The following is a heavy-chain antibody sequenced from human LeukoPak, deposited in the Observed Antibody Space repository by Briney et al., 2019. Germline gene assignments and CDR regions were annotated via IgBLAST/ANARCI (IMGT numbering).Heavy chain of an antibody. Sequence: GGSLRLSCAASGFTFSSYWMHWVRQAPGKGLVWVSRINSDGSSTSYADSVKGRFTIPRDNAKNTLYLQMNSLRAEDTAVYYCASDPDYGDYDGAFDIWGQGTMVTVSS. CDR2: INSDGSST. J-gene: IGHJ3*02. CDR1: GFTFSSYW. CDR3: ASDPDYGDYDGAFDI. V-gene: IGHV3-74*01. D-gene: IGHD4-17*01.